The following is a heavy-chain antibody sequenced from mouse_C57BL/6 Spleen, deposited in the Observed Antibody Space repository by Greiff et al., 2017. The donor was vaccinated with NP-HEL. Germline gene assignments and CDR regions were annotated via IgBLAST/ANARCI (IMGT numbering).Heavy chain of an antibody. V-gene: IGHV1-64*01. CDR1: GYTLTSYW. CDR2: IHPNSGST. CDR3: ARRDYSNYGYFDV. J-gene: IGHJ1*03. Sequence: VQLQQPGAELVKPGASVKLSCKASGYTLTSYWMHWVKQRPGQGLEWIGMIHPNSGSTNYNEKFKSKATLTVDKSSSTAYMQLSSLTSEDSAVYYCARRDYSNYGYFDVWGTGTTVTVSS. D-gene: IGHD2-5*01.